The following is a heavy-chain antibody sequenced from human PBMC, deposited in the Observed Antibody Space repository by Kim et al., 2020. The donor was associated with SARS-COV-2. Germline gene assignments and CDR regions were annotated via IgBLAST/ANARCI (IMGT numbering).Heavy chain of an antibody. CDR3: AKEMVRGDKAPLPLYGLDV. J-gene: IGHJ6*02. D-gene: IGHD3-10*01. CDR2: IWYDGSNK. Sequence: GGSLRLSCAASGFTFSSYGMHWVRQAPGKGLEWVAVIWYDGSNKYYADSVKGRFTISRDNSKNTLYLQMNSLRAEDTAVYYCAKEMVRGDKAPLPLYGLDVWGQGTTVTVSS. CDR1: GFTFSSYG. V-gene: IGHV3-33*06.